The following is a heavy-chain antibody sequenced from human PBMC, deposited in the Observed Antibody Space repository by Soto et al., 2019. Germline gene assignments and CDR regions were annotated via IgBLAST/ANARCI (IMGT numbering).Heavy chain of an antibody. CDR3: AREVNLPYAQNGSAP. D-gene: IGHD2-2*01. CDR1: GGSISSSSYY. CDR2: IYYSGST. Sequence: SQTLSLTCTVSGGSISSSSYYWGWIRQPPGKGLEWIGSIYYSGSTYYNPSLKSRVTISVDTSKNQFSLKLSSLTAADTAVYYCAREVNLPYAQNGSAPWGKGTLVTVSP. V-gene: IGHV4-39*02. J-gene: IGHJ5*02.